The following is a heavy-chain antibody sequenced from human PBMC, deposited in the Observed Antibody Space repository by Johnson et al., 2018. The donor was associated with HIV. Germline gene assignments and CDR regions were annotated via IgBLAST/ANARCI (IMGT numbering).Heavy chain of an antibody. CDR3: ARDSIPSPYDRSGYYDDAFDI. V-gene: IGHV3-74*01. D-gene: IGHD3-22*01. CDR1: GFTFSDHW. Sequence: VQLVESGGGLVQPGGSLRLSCGASGFTFSDHWMQWVRQAPGKGLVWVSRINGDGSTIYYADSVQGRFTISRDNAKNSLYLQMNSLRAEDTAVYYCARDSIPSPYDRSGYYDDAFDIWGQGTMVTVSS. J-gene: IGHJ3*02. CDR2: INGDGSTI.